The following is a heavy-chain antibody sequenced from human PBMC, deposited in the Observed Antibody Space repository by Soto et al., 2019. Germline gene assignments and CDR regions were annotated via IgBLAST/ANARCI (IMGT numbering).Heavy chain of an antibody. V-gene: IGHV4-4*07. Sequence: PSETLSLTCAVSGASIRSYHWSWIRQPAGKGLEWIGRMQHTGNTNYNPSLKSRVTMSVDTSKNQISLKMTSVTAADTAVYFCAKDVSSRRRFDPWGQGILVTVSS. J-gene: IGHJ5*02. CDR1: GASIRSYH. D-gene: IGHD3-16*01. CDR2: MQHTGNT. CDR3: AKDVSSRRRFDP.